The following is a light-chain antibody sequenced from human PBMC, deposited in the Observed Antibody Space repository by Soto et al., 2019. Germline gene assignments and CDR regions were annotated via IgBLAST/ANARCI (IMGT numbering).Light chain of an antibody. CDR1: SRDVGGYNY. V-gene: IGLV2-8*01. CDR2: EVN. CDR3: SSYEGSSTV. Sequence: QSALAQPASSSVSPGQSVAISCTGTSRDVGGYNYVSWYQQHPGKAPKLMIYEVNKRPSGVPDRFSGSKSGNTASLTVSGLQAEDEADYYCSSYEGSSTVFGTRTKVTVL. J-gene: IGLJ1*01.